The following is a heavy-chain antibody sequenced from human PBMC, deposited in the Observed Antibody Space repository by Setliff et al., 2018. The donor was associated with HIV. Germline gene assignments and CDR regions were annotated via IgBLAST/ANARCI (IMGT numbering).Heavy chain of an antibody. CDR3: ARDTYDSRGYFFGY. Sequence: PSETLSLTCTVSGGSISSSSYYWGWIRQPPGKGLEWIGSIYYSGSTYYNPSLKSRVTISVDTSKKHFSLKLSSVTAADTAVYYCARDTYDSRGYFFGYWGQGTLVTVSS. CDR2: IYYSGST. CDR1: GGSISSSSYY. J-gene: IGHJ4*02. V-gene: IGHV4-39*07. D-gene: IGHD3-22*01.